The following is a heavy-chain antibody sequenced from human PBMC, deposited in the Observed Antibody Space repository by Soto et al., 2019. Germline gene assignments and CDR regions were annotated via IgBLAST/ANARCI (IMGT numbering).Heavy chain of an antibody. J-gene: IGHJ5*02. CDR2: INHSGST. CDR3: ARGATDAWELLAT. Sequence: QVQLQQWGAGLLKPSETLSLTCAVYGGSFSGYYWRWIRQPPGKGLEWIGEINHSGSTSYNSSLMSRVTISVETSKNQCALKVSSVTAADSAVYYCARGATDAWELLATWGEGTQVTVSS. D-gene: IGHD1-26*01. CDR1: GGSFSGYY. V-gene: IGHV4-34*01.